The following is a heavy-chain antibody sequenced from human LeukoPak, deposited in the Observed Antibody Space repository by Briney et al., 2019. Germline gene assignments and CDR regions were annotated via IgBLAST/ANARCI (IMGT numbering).Heavy chain of an antibody. Sequence: PGGSLRLSCAASGFTFSSYSMNWVRQAPGKGLEWVSYISSSSSTIYYADSVKGRFTISRDNAKNSLYLQMNSLRAEDTAVYYCARDLGFGELMTDYWGQGTLVTVSS. J-gene: IGHJ4*02. CDR1: GFTFSSYS. CDR3: ARDLGFGELMTDY. V-gene: IGHV3-48*04. D-gene: IGHD3-10*01. CDR2: ISSSSSTI.